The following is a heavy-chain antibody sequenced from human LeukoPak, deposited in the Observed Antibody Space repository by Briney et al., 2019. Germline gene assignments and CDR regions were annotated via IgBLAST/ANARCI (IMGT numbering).Heavy chain of an antibody. V-gene: IGHV1-69*13. J-gene: IGHJ4*02. Sequence: SVKVSCKASGGTFISYAISWVRQAPGQGLEWMGGIIPIFGTANYAQKFQGRVTITADESTSTAYMELSSLRSEDTAVYYCAGLSGSYLYSDYWGQGTLVTVSS. CDR2: IIPIFGTA. D-gene: IGHD1-26*01. CDR3: AGLSGSYLYSDY. CDR1: GGTFISYA.